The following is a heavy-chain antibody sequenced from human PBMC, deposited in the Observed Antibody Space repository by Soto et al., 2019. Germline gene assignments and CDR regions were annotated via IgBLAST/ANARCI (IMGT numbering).Heavy chain of an antibody. V-gene: IGHV4-39*01. J-gene: IGHJ4*02. D-gene: IGHD3-16*02. CDR3: ARQSWGSYRWGHDY. Sequence: QLQLQESGPGLVKPSETLSLTCTVSGGSISSSSYYWGWIRQPPGKGLEWIGSIYYSGSTYYNPSLKSRVTISVDTSKNQFSLKLSSVTAADTAVYYCARQSWGSYRWGHDYWGQGTLVTVSS. CDR2: IYYSGST. CDR1: GGSISSSSYY.